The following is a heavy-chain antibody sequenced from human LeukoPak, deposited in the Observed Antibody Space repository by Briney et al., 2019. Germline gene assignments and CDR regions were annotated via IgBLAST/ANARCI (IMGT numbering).Heavy chain of an antibody. V-gene: IGHV3-7*04. D-gene: IGHD3-10*01. Sequence: GGSLRLSCAASGFTFSNYWMSWVRQSPGKGLEWVANIKEDGSEKYYVDSVKGRFTISRDNAKNSLSLQLNGLRAEDTAVYHCARAYYYDSGNYYNPTSSFDYWGQGTLVTVSS. CDR2: IKEDGSEK. J-gene: IGHJ4*02. CDR1: GFTFSNYW. CDR3: ARAYYYDSGNYYNPTSSFDY.